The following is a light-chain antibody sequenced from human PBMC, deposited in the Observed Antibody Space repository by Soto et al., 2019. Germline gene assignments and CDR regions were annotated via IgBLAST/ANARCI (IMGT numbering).Light chain of an antibody. CDR3: QQYNSWWT. CDR1: QSVSSS. J-gene: IGKJ1*01. Sequence: TQSPVTLSLSPGTRSVLSCRASQSVSSSYVAWYQQKPGPAPRLLIYGASTRATGIPARCSGSGSGTEFTLTISSLQSEDFAVYYWQQYNSWWTFGQGTKVDI. V-gene: IGKV3-15*01. CDR2: GAS.